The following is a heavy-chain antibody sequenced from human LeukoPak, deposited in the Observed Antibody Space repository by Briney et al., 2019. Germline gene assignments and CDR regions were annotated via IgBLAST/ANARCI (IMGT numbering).Heavy chain of an antibody. Sequence: ASVKVSCKASGYTFTGYYMHWVRQAPGQGLEGMGRINPNSGGTNYAQKFQGRVTMTRDTSISTAYMELSRLRPDDTAVYYCARESPDDYGDYVNDYWGQGTLVTVSS. V-gene: IGHV1-2*06. J-gene: IGHJ4*02. CDR2: INPNSGGT. CDR1: GYTFTGYY. D-gene: IGHD4-17*01. CDR3: ARESPDDYGDYVNDY.